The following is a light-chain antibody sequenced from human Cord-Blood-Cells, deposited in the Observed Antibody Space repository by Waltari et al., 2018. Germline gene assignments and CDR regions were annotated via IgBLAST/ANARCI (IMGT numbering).Light chain of an antibody. V-gene: IGLV1-47*01. CDR2: RNN. J-gene: IGLJ3*02. CDR1: SSTIGSNY. Sequence: QSVLTQPPSASGTPGQRVTISCSGSSSTIGSNYVYWYQQLPGTAPKLLIYRNNQRPSGVPDRFSGSKSGTSASLAINGLRSEDEADYYCAAWDDSLSGWVFGGGTKLTVL. CDR3: AAWDDSLSGWV.